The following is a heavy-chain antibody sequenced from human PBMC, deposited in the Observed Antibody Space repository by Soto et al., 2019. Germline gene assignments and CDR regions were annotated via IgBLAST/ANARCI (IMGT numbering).Heavy chain of an antibody. Sequence: QAQLVQSGAEVMKPGDSVTISCEASGLNLESYSVHWVRQAPGQRLEWMGQINGDTGRTKYSPTFQDRVTMTRDKSAKTANLELRSLRSEDSGVYYCARGSGTSKYFSYSLDVWGQGTTVSVSS. CDR2: INGDTGRT. J-gene: IGHJ6*02. CDR3: ARGSGTSKYFSYSLDV. V-gene: IGHV1-3*01. CDR1: GLNLESYS. D-gene: IGHD1-1*01.